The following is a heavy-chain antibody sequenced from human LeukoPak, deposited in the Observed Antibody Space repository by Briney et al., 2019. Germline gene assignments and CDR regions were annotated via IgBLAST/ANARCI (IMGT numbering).Heavy chain of an antibody. CDR2: INHSGST. Sequence: SETLSLTCAVYGGSFSGYYWSWPRQPPGEGLEWIGEINHSGSTNYNPSLKSRVTISVDTSKNQLSLKLSSVTAADTAVYYCARQGGGFWYFDLWGRGTRVTVSS. CDR3: ARQGGGFWYFDL. J-gene: IGHJ2*01. V-gene: IGHV4-34*01. D-gene: IGHD6-25*01. CDR1: GGSFSGYY.